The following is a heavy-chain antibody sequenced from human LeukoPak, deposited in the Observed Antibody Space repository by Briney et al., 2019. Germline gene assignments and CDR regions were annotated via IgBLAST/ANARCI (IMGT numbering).Heavy chain of an antibody. CDR3: ARDQGDPYYYYGVDA. J-gene: IGHJ6*02. CDR2: IYSGGST. CDR1: GFTVSSNY. V-gene: IGHV3-66*02. Sequence: GGSLRLSCAASGFTVSSNYMSWVRQAPGKGLEWVSVIYSGGSTYYADSVKGRFTISRDNSKNTLYLQMNSLRAEDTAVYYCARDQGDPYYYYGVDAWGQGTTVTVSS.